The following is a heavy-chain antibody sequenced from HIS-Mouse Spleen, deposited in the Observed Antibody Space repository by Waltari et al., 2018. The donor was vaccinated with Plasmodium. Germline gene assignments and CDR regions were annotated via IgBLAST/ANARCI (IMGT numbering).Heavy chain of an antibody. CDR3: ARTWQTTRSPYYFDY. CDR1: GGSFSGYY. Sequence: QVQLQQWGAGLLKPSETLSLTCAVYGGSFSGYYWSWIRQPPGKGLEWIGEINHSGSTNYNPSLKSRGTISVDTSKNQFSLKLSSVTAADTAVYYCARTWQTTRSPYYFDYWGQGTLVTVSS. CDR2: INHSGST. J-gene: IGHJ4*02. D-gene: IGHD1-1*01. V-gene: IGHV4-34*01.